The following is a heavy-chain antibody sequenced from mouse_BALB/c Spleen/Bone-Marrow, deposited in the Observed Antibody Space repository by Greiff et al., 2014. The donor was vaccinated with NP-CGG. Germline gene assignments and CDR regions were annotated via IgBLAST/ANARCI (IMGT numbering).Heavy chain of an antibody. V-gene: IGHV1-15*01. CDR3: TREGYGNSYYFDY. Sequence: VQLQQSGAELVGPGASVTLSCKASGYIFTDYEMHWVKQTPVHGLEWIGAIDPETGGTAYNQKFKGKATLTADKSSSTAYMELRSLTSEDSAVYYCTREGYGNSYYFDYWGQGTTLTVSS. D-gene: IGHD2-1*01. CDR2: IDPETGGT. CDR1: GYIFTDYE. J-gene: IGHJ2*01.